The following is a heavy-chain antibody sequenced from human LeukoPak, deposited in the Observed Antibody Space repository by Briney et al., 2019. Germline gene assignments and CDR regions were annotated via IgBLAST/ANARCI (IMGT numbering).Heavy chain of an antibody. CDR1: GGSISSGGYY. CDR3: ARVVVSATFDY. CDR2: IHYTGGT. D-gene: IGHD2-15*01. V-gene: IGHV4-31*03. Sequence: SETLSLTCTVSGGSISSGGYYWSWVRQHPGKGLEWIGYIHYTGGTFYNPSLKSRLTISVDTSKNQFSLKLSSVTAADTAVYFCARVVVSATFDYWGRGTLVTVSS. J-gene: IGHJ4*02.